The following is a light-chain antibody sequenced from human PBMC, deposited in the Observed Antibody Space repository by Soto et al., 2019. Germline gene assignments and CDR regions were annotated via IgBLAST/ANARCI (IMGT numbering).Light chain of an antibody. CDR1: SSDIGTYNL. V-gene: IGLV2-23*02. CDR2: EVN. J-gene: IGLJ1*01. Sequence: QSALTQPASVSGSPGQSITISCTGTSSDIGTYNLVSRYQQHPGKAPKLMIYEVNKRPSGVSDRFSGSKSGNTASLTISGLQAEDEADYYCCSYAGSSTLYVFGTGTKLTVL. CDR3: CSYAGSSTLYV.